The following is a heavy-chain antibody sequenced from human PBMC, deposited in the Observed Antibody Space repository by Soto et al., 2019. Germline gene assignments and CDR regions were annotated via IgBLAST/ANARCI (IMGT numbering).Heavy chain of an antibody. Sequence: GGSLRLSCAASGLTFSRYGMNWVRQAPGKGLELVSSISGLSSYIYYADSVKGRFTVSRDNAKNSLYVQMNSLRAEDTAVYYCARDTQQPLADSHSCAMDVWGQGTTVSV. CDR1: GLTFSRYG. CDR2: ISGLSSYI. J-gene: IGHJ6*02. D-gene: IGHD6-13*01. V-gene: IGHV3-21*06. CDR3: ARDTQQPLADSHSCAMDV.